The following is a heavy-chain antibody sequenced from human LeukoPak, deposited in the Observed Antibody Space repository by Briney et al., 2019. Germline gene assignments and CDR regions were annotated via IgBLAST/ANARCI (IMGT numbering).Heavy chain of an antibody. J-gene: IGHJ4*02. V-gene: IGHV3-30*02. CDR3: ARDRGSITLVRGVNHY. CDR1: GFAFSSYG. Sequence: GGSLRLSCAASGFAFSSYGMHWVRQAPGKGLEWVAFIRYDGSNKYYADSVKGRSTISRDNTRNSLSLQMNNLRAEDTAVYYCARDRGSITLVRGVNHYWGQGTLVTVSS. D-gene: IGHD3-10*01. CDR2: IRYDGSNK.